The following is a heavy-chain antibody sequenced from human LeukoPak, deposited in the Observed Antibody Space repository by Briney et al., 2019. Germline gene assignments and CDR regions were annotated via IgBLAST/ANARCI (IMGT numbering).Heavy chain of an antibody. V-gene: IGHV4-34*01. J-gene: IGHJ3*02. Sequence: SETLSLTCAVYGGSFSGYYWSWIRQPPGKGLEWIGEINHSGSTNYNPSLKSRVTISVDTSKNQFSLKLSSVTAADTAVYYCARKRWPLRAFDIWGQGTMVTVSS. CDR3: ARKRWPLRAFDI. CDR1: GGSFSGYY. CDR2: INHSGST. D-gene: IGHD5-24*01.